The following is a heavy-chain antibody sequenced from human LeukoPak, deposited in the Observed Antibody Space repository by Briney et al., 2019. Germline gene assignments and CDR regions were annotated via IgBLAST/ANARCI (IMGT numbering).Heavy chain of an antibody. J-gene: IGHJ4*02. CDR3: AGDYVSSALDY. CDR1: GYTFTSYG. Sequence: ASVKVSCTASGYTFTSYGLSSVRQAPGQRLKGMGWISAYNVNTNYAQKLQGSVPMTTDKSTSTAYMELRSLRSDDTAVYYCAGDYVSSALDYWGQGPLVTVSS. CDR2: ISAYNVNT. V-gene: IGHV1-18*01. D-gene: IGHD6-19*01.